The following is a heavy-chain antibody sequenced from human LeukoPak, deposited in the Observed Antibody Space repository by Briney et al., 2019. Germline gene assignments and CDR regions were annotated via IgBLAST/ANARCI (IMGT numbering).Heavy chain of an antibody. Sequence: GGSLRLSCAASGFTFSSYLMHWVRQAPGRGLVWVSRINSDGSTTNYADSVKGRFTTSRDNAKNTLYLQMNSLRVEDTAVYYCARALRGGMDVWGQGTTVTVSS. J-gene: IGHJ6*02. D-gene: IGHD3-10*01. CDR1: GFTFSSYL. V-gene: IGHV3-74*01. CDR2: INSDGSTT. CDR3: ARALRGGMDV.